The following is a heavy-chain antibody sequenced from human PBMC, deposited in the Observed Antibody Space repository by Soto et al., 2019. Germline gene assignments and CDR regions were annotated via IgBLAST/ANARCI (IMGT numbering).Heavy chain of an antibody. CDR1: GGSVSSGSYY. V-gene: IGHV4-61*01. CDR3: TRGSVAGRVGWIDP. D-gene: IGHD6-19*01. CDR2: IYYSGST. J-gene: IGHJ5*02. Sequence: QVQLQESGPELVKPSETLSLTCTVSGGSVSSGSYYWSWIRQPPGKGLEWIGYIYYSGSTNYNPPLKSRVSISVDTDKNKCTLKLSTVADTDTAGYYCTRGSVAGRVGWIDPWGQETLVTVSS.